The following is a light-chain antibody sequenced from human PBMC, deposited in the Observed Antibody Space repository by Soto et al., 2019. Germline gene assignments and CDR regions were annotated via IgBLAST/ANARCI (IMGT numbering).Light chain of an antibody. Sequence: ETVLTQSPGTLSLSPGERATLFCRASRSVSSSYLAWYQQKLGQAPRLLIHGATSRATGIPDRFTGSGSGTDFTLAISRLEPEDFAVYYCQQYGSSPPSWTFGQGTQVEIK. J-gene: IGKJ1*01. CDR2: GAT. CDR1: RSVSSSY. CDR3: QQYGSSPPSWT. V-gene: IGKV3-20*01.